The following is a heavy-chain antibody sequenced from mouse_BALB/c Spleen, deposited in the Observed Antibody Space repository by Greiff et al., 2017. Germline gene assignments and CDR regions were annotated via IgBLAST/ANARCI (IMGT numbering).Heavy chain of an antibody. CDR3: ARHETYYGNYDWFAY. J-gene: IGHJ3*01. D-gene: IGHD2-10*01. CDR1: GFTFSSYG. Sequence: DVMLVESGGDLVKPGGSLKLSCAASGFTFSSYGMSWVRQTPDKRLEWVATISSGGSYTYYPDSVKGRFTISRDNAKNTLYLQMSSLKSEDTAMYYCARHETYYGNYDWFAYWGQGTLVTVSA. CDR2: ISSGGSYT. V-gene: IGHV5-6*02.